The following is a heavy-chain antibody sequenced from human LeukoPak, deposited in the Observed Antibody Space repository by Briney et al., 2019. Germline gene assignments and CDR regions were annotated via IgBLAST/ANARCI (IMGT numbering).Heavy chain of an antibody. J-gene: IGHJ5*02. Sequence: KPSETLSLTCAVYGGSFSGYYWSWIRQPPGKGLEWIGEINHSGSTNYNPSLKSRVTISVDTSKNQSSLQLNSVTPEDTAVYYCAREATGWRPLDLWGQGTLVTVSS. CDR1: GGSFSGYY. CDR2: INHSGST. V-gene: IGHV4-34*01. D-gene: IGHD6-19*01. CDR3: AREATGWRPLDL.